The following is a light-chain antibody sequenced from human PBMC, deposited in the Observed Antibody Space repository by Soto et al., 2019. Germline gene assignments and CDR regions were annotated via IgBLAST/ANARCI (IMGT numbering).Light chain of an antibody. CDR1: QTIGSW. CDR2: DAS. CDR3: QQYSSFPRT. J-gene: IGKJ1*01. V-gene: IGKV1-5*01. Sequence: DIQMTQSPSTLSASVGDRVTITCRASQTIGSWLAWYQQKPGKAPELLIYDASTLEGGVPSRFSGSGSGTEFSLTITSLQPDDFATFYCQQYSSFPRTFGQGTKVELK.